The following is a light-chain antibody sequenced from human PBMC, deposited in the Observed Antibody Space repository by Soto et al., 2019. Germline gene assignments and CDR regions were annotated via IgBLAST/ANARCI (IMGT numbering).Light chain of an antibody. CDR3: AAWDDSLTGL. CDR1: SCDIGSNT. J-gene: IGLJ2*01. V-gene: IGLV1-44*01. Sequence: QSVLTQPPSASGTPGQRITISCSGTSCDIGSNTVTWYQQLPGTAPKLLIYSNNHRPSGVPDRFSGSKSGTSASLAISGLQSEDEADYYCAAWDDSLTGLFGGGTKLTVL. CDR2: SNN.